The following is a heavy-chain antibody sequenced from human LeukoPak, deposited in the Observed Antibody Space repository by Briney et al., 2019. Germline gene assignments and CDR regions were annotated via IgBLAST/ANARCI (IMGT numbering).Heavy chain of an antibody. CDR1: GGSFSGYY. Sequence: PSETLSLTCAVYGGSFSGYYWSWIRQPPGKGLEWIGEINHSGSTNYNPSLKSRVTISVDTSKNQFSLKLSSVTAADTAVYYCARRIAVAGSNCFDYWGQGTLVTVSS. D-gene: IGHD6-19*01. J-gene: IGHJ4*02. V-gene: IGHV4-34*01. CDR3: ARRIAVAGSNCFDY. CDR2: INHSGST.